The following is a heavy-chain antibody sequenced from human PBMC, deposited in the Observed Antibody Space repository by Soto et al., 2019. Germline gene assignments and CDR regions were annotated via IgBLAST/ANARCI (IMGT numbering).Heavy chain of an antibody. V-gene: IGHV3-43D*04. J-gene: IGHJ6*02. CDR2: ISWDGGST. CDR3: AKDPGIGRRNYYYYGMDV. D-gene: IGHD1-26*01. CDR1: GFTFSSYA. Sequence: SLRLSCAASGFTFSSYAMSWVRQAPGKGLEWVSLISWDGGSTYYADSVKGRFTISRDNSKNSLYLQMNSLRAEDTALYYCAKDPGIGRRNYYYYGMDVWGQGTTVTVSS.